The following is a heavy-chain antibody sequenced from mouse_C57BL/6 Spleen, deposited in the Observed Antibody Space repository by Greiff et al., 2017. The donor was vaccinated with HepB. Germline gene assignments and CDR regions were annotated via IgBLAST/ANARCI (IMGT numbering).Heavy chain of an antibody. V-gene: IGHV5-17*01. CDR1: GFTFSDYG. CDR2: ISSGSSTI. Sequence: EVQLQQSGGGLVKPGGSLKLSCAASGFTFSDYGMHWVRQAPEKGLEWVAYISSGSSTIYYADTVKGRFTISRDNAKNTLFLQMTSLRSEDTAMYYCARRSPDAMDYWGQGTSVTVSS. J-gene: IGHJ4*01. CDR3: ARRSPDAMDY.